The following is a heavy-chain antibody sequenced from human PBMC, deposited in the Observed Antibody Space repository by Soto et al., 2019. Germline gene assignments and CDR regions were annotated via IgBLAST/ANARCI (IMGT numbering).Heavy chain of an antibody. CDR1: GFTFSNCA. CDR2: ISGIGGST. V-gene: IGHV3-23*01. Sequence: EVQLLESGGGLVQPGGSLRLSCAASGFTFSNCAMSWVRQAPGKGLEWVSAISGIGGSTYYADSVNGRFTISRDNSKNTLFLQMNSMRVEDTAVYYCAREDPVAAVTYEPHSDYWGQGTLVTVSS. CDR3: AREDPVAAVTYEPHSDY. D-gene: IGHD2-21*02. J-gene: IGHJ4*02.